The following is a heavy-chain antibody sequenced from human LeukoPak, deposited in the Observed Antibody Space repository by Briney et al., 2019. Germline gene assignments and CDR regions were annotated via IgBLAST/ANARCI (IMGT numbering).Heavy chain of an antibody. J-gene: IGHJ3*02. CDR3: ARGWIYYDSREGLSFDI. Sequence: PGGSLRLSCAASGFTFSSYSMNWVRQAPGKGLEWVSYISSSSSTIYYADSVKGRFTISRDNAKNSLYLQMNSLRDEDTAVYYCARGWIYYDSREGLSFDIWGQGTMVTVSS. CDR1: GFTFSSYS. V-gene: IGHV3-48*02. D-gene: IGHD3-22*01. CDR2: ISSSSSTI.